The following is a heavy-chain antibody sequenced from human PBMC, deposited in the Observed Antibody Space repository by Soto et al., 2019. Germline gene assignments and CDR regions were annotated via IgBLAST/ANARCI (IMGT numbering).Heavy chain of an antibody. J-gene: IGHJ6*02. D-gene: IGHD2-2*01. CDR1: GYTFTSYG. V-gene: IGHV1-18*04. Sequence: QVQLVQSGAEVKKPGASVKVSCKASGYTFTSYGISWVRQAPGQGLEWMGWISAYNGNTNYAQKLQGRVTMTTDTSTSTDYMELRSLRSDDTAVYYCARDVVVVPAAMYYYYGMDVWGQGTTVTVSS. CDR3: ARDVVVVPAAMYYYYGMDV. CDR2: ISAYNGNT.